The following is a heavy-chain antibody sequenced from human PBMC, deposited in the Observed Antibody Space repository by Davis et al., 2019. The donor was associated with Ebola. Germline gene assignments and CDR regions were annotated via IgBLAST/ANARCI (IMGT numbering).Heavy chain of an antibody. V-gene: IGHV4-59*12. CDR3: PTHMTTVTTGWFDP. J-gene: IGHJ5*02. CDR1: GSSISSYY. D-gene: IGHD4-17*01. Sequence: SETLSLTCTVSGSSISSYYWSCIRQPPGKGLKWIGYIYYSGSTNYNPSLKSRVTISVDTSKNQFSLKLSSVTAADTAMYYCPTHMTTVTTGWFDPWGQGTLVTVSS. CDR2: IYYSGST.